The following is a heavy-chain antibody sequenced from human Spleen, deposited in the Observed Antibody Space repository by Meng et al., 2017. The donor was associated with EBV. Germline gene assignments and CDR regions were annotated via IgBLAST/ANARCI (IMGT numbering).Heavy chain of an antibody. CDR1: GFTFDDYA. Sequence: VRLGESGGGVVQPGGSLRLSCSASGFTFDDYAMHWVRQTPGKGLEWVSLISWDGGSTYYADSVKGRFTISRDNSKDSLYLQMNSLRGEDTALYYCAKGTYGSGSGPANHWGQGTLVTVSS. CDR2: ISWDGGST. V-gene: IGHV3-43D*03. J-gene: IGHJ5*02. D-gene: IGHD3-10*01. CDR3: AKGTYGSGSGPANH.